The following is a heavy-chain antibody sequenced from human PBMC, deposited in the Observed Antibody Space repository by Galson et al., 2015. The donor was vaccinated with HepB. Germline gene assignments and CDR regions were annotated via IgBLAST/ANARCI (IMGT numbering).Heavy chain of an antibody. CDR2: TYWDDDK. V-gene: IGHV2-5*02. J-gene: IGHJ3*02. CDR3: ANMKRGATIVFDM. Sequence: PALVTPTQTLTLTCAFTGFSLRTSGVGMGWIRQPPGKALEWLAHTYWDDDKRYRPSLKTRLTITKNTSKNRVVLTVTKMNPVDTGTYYCANMKRGATIVFDMWGQGTLVTVSS. CDR1: GFSLRTSGVG. D-gene: IGHD3-16*02.